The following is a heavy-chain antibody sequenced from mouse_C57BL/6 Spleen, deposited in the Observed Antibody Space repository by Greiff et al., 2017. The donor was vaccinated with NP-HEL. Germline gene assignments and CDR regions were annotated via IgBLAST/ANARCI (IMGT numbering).Heavy chain of an antibody. CDR3: ARGGYYEGWFAY. Sequence: EVKLMESGGGLVQPGESLKLSCESNEYEFPSHDMSWVRKTPEKRLELVAAINSDGGSTYYPDTMERRFIISRDNTKKTLYLQMSSLRSEDTALYYCARGGYYEGWFAYWGQGTLVTVSA. CDR1: EYEFPSHD. D-gene: IGHD2-3*01. CDR2: INSDGGST. V-gene: IGHV5-2*01. J-gene: IGHJ3*01.